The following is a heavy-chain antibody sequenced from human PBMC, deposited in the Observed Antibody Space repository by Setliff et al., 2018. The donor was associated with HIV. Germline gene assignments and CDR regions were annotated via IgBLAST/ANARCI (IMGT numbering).Heavy chain of an antibody. D-gene: IGHD3-16*01. CDR2: ISHGGST. Sequence: NPSETLSLTCAVYGGSFSAYYWTWIRQPPGKGREWIGEISHGGSTSYNPSLKSRVTISLDTSKNQFSLNLTSVTAADTAVYYCARLGEFWSQGSLVTVSS. CDR1: GGSFSAYY. V-gene: IGHV4-34*01. J-gene: IGHJ4*02. CDR3: ARLGEF.